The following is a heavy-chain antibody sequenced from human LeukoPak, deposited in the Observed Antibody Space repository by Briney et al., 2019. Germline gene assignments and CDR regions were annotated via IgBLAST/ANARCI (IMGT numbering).Heavy chain of an antibody. V-gene: IGHV1-18*01. CDR2: ISAYNGNT. Sequence: ASVKVSCKASGYTFTSYGISWVRQAPGQGLEWMRWISAYNGNTNYAQKLQGRVTMSTDTSTSTAYMELRSLRSDDTAVYYCARTYYYGSGSYYNRFDPWGQGTLVTVSS. J-gene: IGHJ5*02. D-gene: IGHD3-10*01. CDR1: GYTFTSYG. CDR3: ARTYYYGSGSYYNRFDP.